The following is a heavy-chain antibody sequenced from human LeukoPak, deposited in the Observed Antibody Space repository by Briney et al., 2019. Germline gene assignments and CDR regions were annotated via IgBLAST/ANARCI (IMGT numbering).Heavy chain of an antibody. D-gene: IGHD3-3*01. V-gene: IGHV1-58*01. CDR1: GFTFTSSA. CDR2: IVVGSGNT. CDR3: AAGVDFWSGYLPLGNYYGMDV. J-gene: IGHJ6*02. Sequence: SVKVSCKASGFTFTSSAVQWVRQARGQRLEWIGWIVVGSGNTNYAQKFQERVTITRDMSTSTAYMELSSLRSEDTAVYYCAAGVDFWSGYLPLGNYYGMDVWGRGTTVTVSS.